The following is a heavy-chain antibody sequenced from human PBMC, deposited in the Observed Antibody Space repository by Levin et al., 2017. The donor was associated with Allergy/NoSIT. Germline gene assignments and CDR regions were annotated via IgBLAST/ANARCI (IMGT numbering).Heavy chain of an antibody. V-gene: IGHV3-7*04. Sequence: PGGSLRLSCAASGFTFSSYWMSWVRQAPGKGLEWVANIKQDGSEKYYVDSVKGRFTISRDNAKNSLYMQMSSLRAEDTAVYYCARDRHIAAAGPYWYFDLWGRGTLVTVSS. CDR2: IKQDGSEK. CDR1: GFTFSSYW. CDR3: ARDRHIAAAGPYWYFDL. D-gene: IGHD6-13*01. J-gene: IGHJ2*01.